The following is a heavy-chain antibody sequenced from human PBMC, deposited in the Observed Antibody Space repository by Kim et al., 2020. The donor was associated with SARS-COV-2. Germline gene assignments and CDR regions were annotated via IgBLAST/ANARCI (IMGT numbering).Heavy chain of an antibody. CDR3: ARLDYYGSGSFFFDY. D-gene: IGHD3-10*01. Sequence: PSLKSRVTISVATSRNRFSLKLSSVTAADTAVYYCARLDYYGSGSFFFDYWGQGSLVSVSS. V-gene: IGHV4-39*01. J-gene: IGHJ4*02.